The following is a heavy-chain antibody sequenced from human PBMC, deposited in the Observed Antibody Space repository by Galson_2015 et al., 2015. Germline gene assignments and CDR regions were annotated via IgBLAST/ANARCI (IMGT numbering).Heavy chain of an antibody. CDR1: GGSISGYY. D-gene: IGHD6-19*01. CDR2: IYYNGST. CDR3: ARVLSGWAFFFDY. V-gene: IGHV4-59*01. Sequence: ETLSLTCTVSGGSISGYYWSWIRQPPGKGLEWIGCIYYNGSTNYNPSLKSRVTMSVDTSKNDFSLKLNSVTAADTAVYFCARVLSGWAFFFDYWGQGTLVTVSS. J-gene: IGHJ4*02.